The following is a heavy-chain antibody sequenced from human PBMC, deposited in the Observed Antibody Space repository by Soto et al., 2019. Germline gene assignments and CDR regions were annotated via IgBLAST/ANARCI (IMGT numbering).Heavy chain of an antibody. D-gene: IGHD5-12*01. CDR2: INAGNGDT. Sequence: ASVKVSCKASGYTFTNYAMHWVRQAPGQRLEWMGWINAGNGDTKYSQKFQGRVTITRDTSASTSYMELSSLRSEDTAVYYCARWLQFGGWNWFDPWGQGTLVTVSS. CDR1: GYTFTNYA. V-gene: IGHV1-3*01. J-gene: IGHJ5*02. CDR3: ARWLQFGGWNWFDP.